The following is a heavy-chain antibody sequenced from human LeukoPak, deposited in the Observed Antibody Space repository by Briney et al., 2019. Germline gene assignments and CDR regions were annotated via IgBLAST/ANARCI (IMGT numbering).Heavy chain of an antibody. V-gene: IGHV4-4*07. CDR2: IYTSGNT. CDR1: GGSISSYY. J-gene: IGHJ4*02. D-gene: IGHD2-8*01. Sequence: KPSETLSLTCTVSGGSISSYYWSWIRQLAGKGLEWIGRIYTSGNTNYNPSLKSRVTMSVDTSKNQFSLKLSSVTAADTAVYYCAREPYCTNGVCSAYWGQGTLVTVSS. CDR3: AREPYCTNGVCSAY.